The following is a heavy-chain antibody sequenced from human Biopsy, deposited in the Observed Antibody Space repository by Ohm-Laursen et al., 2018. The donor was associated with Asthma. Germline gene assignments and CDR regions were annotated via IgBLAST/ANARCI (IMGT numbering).Heavy chain of an antibody. V-gene: IGHV4-30-2*06. Sequence: SETLSLTWIVSGDSIDSGDYSWTWIRQSPGVGLEWIGYIYRNGDTYYNPPLKNRVTISIDRSKNQFSLRLRSVTAADTAVYYCARGWNCGGDCYSLDSWGQGTLVTVSS. J-gene: IGHJ4*02. CDR3: ARGWNCGGDCYSLDS. CDR1: GDSIDSGDYS. D-gene: IGHD2-21*02. CDR2: IYRNGDT.